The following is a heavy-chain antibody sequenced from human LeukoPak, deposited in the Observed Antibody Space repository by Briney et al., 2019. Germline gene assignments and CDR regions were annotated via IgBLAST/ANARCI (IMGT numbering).Heavy chain of an antibody. CDR3: ARQNGYSSSWGENWFDP. Sequence: GGSLRLSCAASGFTFSSYAMHWVRQAPGKGLEWVAVISYDGSNKYYADSVKGRFTISRDNSKNTLYLQMNSLGAEDTAVYYCARQNGYSSSWGENWFDPWGQGTLVTVSS. CDR1: GFTFSSYA. V-gene: IGHV3-30-3*01. CDR2: ISYDGSNK. D-gene: IGHD6-13*01. J-gene: IGHJ5*02.